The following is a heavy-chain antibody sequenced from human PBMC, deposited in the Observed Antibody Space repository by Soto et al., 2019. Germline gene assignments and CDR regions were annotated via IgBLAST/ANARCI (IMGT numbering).Heavy chain of an antibody. V-gene: IGHV3-9*01. CDR3: AKDWYSTGYYYYGMDV. CDR1: GFTFDDYA. Sequence: EVQLVESGGGLVQPGRSLRLSCAASGFTFDDYAMHWVRQAPGKGLEWASGISWNSGSIGYADSVKGRFTISRDNAKNSLYLQMNSLRAEDTALYYCAKDWYSTGYYYYGMDVWGQGTTVTVSS. CDR2: ISWNSGSI. J-gene: IGHJ6*02. D-gene: IGHD6-19*01.